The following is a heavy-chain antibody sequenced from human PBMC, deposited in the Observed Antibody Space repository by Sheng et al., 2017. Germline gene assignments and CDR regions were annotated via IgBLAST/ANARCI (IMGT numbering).Heavy chain of an antibody. J-gene: IGHJ4*02. CDR2: IYYSGST. Sequence: QVQLRESGPGLVKPSETLSLTCTVSGGSISSHYWSWLRQPPGKGLQWIGCIYYSGSTNYNPSLKSRVTISVDTSKNQFSLNLSSVTAADTAVYYCARGGLYYDSSGYFDSWGQGTLVTVSS. CDR3: ARGGLYYDSSGYFDS. D-gene: IGHD3-22*01. V-gene: IGHV4-59*11. CDR1: GGSISSHY.